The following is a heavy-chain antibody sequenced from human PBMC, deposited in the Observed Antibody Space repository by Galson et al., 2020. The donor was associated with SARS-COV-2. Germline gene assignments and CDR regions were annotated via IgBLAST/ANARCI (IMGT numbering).Heavy chain of an antibody. V-gene: IGHV4-34*01. CDR1: GGSFSGYY. CDR3: ARAEGDCSGGSCQGSLDV. D-gene: IGHD2-15*01. J-gene: IGHJ6*04. Sequence: SETLSLSCAVYGGSFSGYYWSWIRQPPGKGLEWIGEINHSGSTNYNPSLKSRVTISVDRSKNQFSLKLSSVTAADTAVYYCARAEGDCSGGSCQGSLDVWGKGTTVTVSS. CDR2: INHSGST.